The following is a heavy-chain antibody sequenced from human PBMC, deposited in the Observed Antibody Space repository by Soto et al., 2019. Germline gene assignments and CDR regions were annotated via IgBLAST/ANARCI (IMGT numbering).Heavy chain of an antibody. V-gene: IGHV3-23*01. CDR2: ISGSGGST. D-gene: IGHD2-15*01. J-gene: IGHJ3*02. Sequence: GGSLRLSCAASGFTFSSYAMSWVRQAPGKGLEWVSAISGSGGSTYYADSVKGRFTISRDNSKNTLYLQMNSLRAEDTAVYYCAKARGGDIVVVVAATGAFDIWGQGTMVTVSS. CDR3: AKARGGDIVVVVAATGAFDI. CDR1: GFTFSSYA.